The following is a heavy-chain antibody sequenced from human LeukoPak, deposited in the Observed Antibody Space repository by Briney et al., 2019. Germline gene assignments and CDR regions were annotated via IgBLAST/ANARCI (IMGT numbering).Heavy chain of an antibody. D-gene: IGHD3-10*01. J-gene: IGHJ4*02. V-gene: IGHV3-7*04. CDR3: ARGRIGDY. CDR1: GFTLSGYW. CDR2: IKEDGSKK. Sequence: GGSLKLSCAASGFTLSGYWMTWVRQAPGKGLEWVANIKEDGSKKNYVDSVKGRFTISRDNAKNSLYLQMNSLRGEDMAVYYCARGRIGDYWGQGTLVTVSS.